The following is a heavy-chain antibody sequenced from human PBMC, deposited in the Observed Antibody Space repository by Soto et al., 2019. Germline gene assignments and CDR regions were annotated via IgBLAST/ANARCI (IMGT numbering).Heavy chain of an antibody. CDR1: GGTFSSYT. Sequence: GASVKVSCKVPGGTFSSYTISWVRQAPGQGLEWMGRIIPILGIANYAQKFQGRVTITADKSTSTAYMELSSLRSEDTAVYYCASHYDSSGYYYRGLDYWGQGTLVTVSS. CDR2: IIPILGIA. CDR3: ASHYDSSGYYYRGLDY. J-gene: IGHJ4*02. D-gene: IGHD3-22*01. V-gene: IGHV1-69*02.